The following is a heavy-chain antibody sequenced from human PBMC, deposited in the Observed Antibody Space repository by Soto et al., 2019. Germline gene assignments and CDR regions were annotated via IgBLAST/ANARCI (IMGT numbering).Heavy chain of an antibody. D-gene: IGHD2-2*01. V-gene: IGHV3-43*01. CDR1: GFTFDDYT. Sequence: PGGSLRLSCAASGFTFDDYTTHWVRQAPGKGLEWVSLISWDGGSTYYADSVKGRFTISRDNSKNSLYLQMNSLRTEDTALYYCAKDDSAQSPLTRGSYGMDVWGQGTTVTVSS. J-gene: IGHJ6*02. CDR2: ISWDGGST. CDR3: AKDDSAQSPLTRGSYGMDV.